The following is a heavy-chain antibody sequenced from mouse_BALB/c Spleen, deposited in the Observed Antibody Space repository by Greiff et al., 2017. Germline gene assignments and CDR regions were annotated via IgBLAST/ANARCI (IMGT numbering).Heavy chain of an antibody. J-gene: IGHJ1*01. CDR2: IRNKANGYTT. CDR3: ARGSGYYWYLDV. D-gene: IGHD1-3*01. Sequence: EVQGVESGGGLVQPGGSLRLSCATSGFTFTDYYMSWVRQPPGKALEWLGFIRNKANGYTTEYSASVKGRFTISRDNSQSILYLQMNTLRAEDSATYYCARGSGYYWYLDVWGAGTTVTVSS. CDR1: GFTFTDYY. V-gene: IGHV7-3*02.